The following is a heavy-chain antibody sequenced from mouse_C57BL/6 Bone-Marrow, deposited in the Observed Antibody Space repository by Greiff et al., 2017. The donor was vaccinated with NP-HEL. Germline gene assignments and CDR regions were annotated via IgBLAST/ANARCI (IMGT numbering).Heavy chain of an antibody. CDR2: ISSGGSYT. V-gene: IGHV5-6*01. J-gene: IGHJ1*03. CDR1: GFTFSSYG. D-gene: IGHD4-1*01. Sequence: EVQVVESGGDLVKPGGSLKLSCAASGFTFSSYGMSWVRQTPDKRLEWVATISSGGSYTYYPDSVKGRFTISRDNAKNTLYLQMSSLKSEDTAMYYCASLTGKYFDVWGTGTTVTVSS. CDR3: ASLTGKYFDV.